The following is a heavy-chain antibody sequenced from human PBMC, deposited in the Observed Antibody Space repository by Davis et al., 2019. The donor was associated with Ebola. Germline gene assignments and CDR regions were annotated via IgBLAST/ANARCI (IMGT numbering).Heavy chain of an antibody. Sequence: PGGSLRLSCAASEFTFSSYWMHWVRQAPGKGLVWVSRISSDGSSTSYADSVKGRFTISRDNAKNTLYLQMNSLRAEDTAVYYCTRDTRSSGWYGDFDSWGQGTLVTVSS. CDR3: TRDTRSSGWYGDFDS. CDR1: EFTFSSYW. D-gene: IGHD6-19*01. J-gene: IGHJ4*02. V-gene: IGHV3-74*01. CDR2: ISSDGSST.